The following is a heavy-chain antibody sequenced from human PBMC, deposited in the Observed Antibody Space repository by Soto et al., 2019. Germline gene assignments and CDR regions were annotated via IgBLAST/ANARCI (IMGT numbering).Heavy chain of an antibody. CDR1: GGSISSSSYY. CDR2: IYYSGST. J-gene: IGHJ4*02. Sequence: SETLSLTCTVSGGSISSSSYYWGWIRQPPGKGLEWIGSIYYSGSTYYNPSLKSRVTISVDTSKNQFSLKLSSVTAADTAVYYCARGRVDIVVVPAATYFDYWGQGTLVTVSS. D-gene: IGHD2-2*01. CDR3: ARGRVDIVVVPAATYFDY. V-gene: IGHV4-39*07.